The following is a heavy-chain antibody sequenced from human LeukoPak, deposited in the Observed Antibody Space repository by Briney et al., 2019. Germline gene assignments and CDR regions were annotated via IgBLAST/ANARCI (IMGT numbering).Heavy chain of an antibody. CDR2: IYPGDSDT. CDR3: ARPHYGDSKSYFDY. D-gene: IGHD4-17*01. V-gene: IGHV5-51*01. CDR1: GYSFTSYW. Sequence: PGESLKISCKGSGYSFTSYWIGWVRQMPGKGLGWMGIIYPGDSDTRYSPSFQGQVTISADKSISTAYLQWCSLKASDSAMYYCARPHYGDSKSYFDYWGQGTLVTVSS. J-gene: IGHJ4*02.